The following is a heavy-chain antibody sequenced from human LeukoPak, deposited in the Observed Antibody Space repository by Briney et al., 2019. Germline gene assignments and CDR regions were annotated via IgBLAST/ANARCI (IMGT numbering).Heavy chain of an antibody. D-gene: IGHD6-19*01. Sequence: PGGSLRLSCAASGFSFSSHWMSWVRQAPGEGLEWVAHIKQDGSEKYYVDSVKGRFTISRDNAKNSLYLQMNSLRAEDTAVYYCVKVAWTVAGPYWGQGTLVTVSS. CDR2: IKQDGSEK. V-gene: IGHV3-7*05. CDR1: GFSFSSHW. CDR3: VKVAWTVAGPY. J-gene: IGHJ4*02.